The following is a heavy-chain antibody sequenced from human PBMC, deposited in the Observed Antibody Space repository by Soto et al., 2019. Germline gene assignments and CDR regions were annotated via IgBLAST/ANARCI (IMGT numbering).Heavy chain of an antibody. J-gene: IGHJ6*03. CDR1: GFTFSSYG. V-gene: IGHV3-33*01. D-gene: IGHD2-2*02. Sequence: QVQLVESGGGVVQPGRSLRLSCAASGFTFSSYGMHWVRQAPGKGLEWVAVIWYDGSNKYYADSVKGRFTISRDNSKNTLYLQMNSLRAEDTAVYYCAGLGYCSSTSCYKVPPNYYYMDVWGKGTTVTVSS. CDR3: AGLGYCSSTSCYKVPPNYYYMDV. CDR2: IWYDGSNK.